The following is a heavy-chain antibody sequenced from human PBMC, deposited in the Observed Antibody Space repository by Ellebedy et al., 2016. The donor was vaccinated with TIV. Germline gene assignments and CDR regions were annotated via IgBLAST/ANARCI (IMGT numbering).Heavy chain of an antibody. J-gene: IGHJ3*02. D-gene: IGHD4-11*01. V-gene: IGHV4-31*03. CDR1: GGSISSGAYY. CDR3: ATDSRGGWQDAFNI. CDR2: IYFSGYT. Sequence: SETLSLTXTVSGGSISSGAYYWSWIRQFPGKGLEWMVYIYFSGYTSYNPPVESRLTISLDKSKNQISLNLTSVTAADTALYYCATDSRGGWQDAFNIWGQGTPVTVSS.